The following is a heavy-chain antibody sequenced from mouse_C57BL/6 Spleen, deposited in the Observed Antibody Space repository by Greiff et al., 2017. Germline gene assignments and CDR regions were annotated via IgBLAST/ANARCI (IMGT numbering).Heavy chain of an antibody. CDR1: GYTFTSYW. J-gene: IGHJ1*03. D-gene: IGHD1-1*01. CDR3: ARGITTPRYFDV. Sequence: QVQLKEPGAELVRPGSSVKLSCKASGYTFTSYWMHWVKQRPIQGLEWIGNIDPSDSETHYNQKFKDKATLTVDKSSSTAYMQLSSLTSEDSAVYYCARGITTPRYFDVWAQVPRSPSPQ. V-gene: IGHV1-52*01. CDR2: IDPSDSET.